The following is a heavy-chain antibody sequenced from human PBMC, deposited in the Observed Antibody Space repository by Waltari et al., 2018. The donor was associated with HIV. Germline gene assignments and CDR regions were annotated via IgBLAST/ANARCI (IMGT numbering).Heavy chain of an antibody. V-gene: IGHV3-49*04. CDR2: LRNKPYGGTT. Sequence: ELQLVESGGGLVQPGRSLRLTCIASGFTLDDFAVTWVRQAPGKGLEWVGFLRNKPYGGTTEFAASVKGRFTISRDDSKSSAFLQMNSLKAEDTAVYYCARDRDDGLDVWGQGTTVIVS. J-gene: IGHJ6*02. CDR3: ARDRDDGLDV. CDR1: GFTLDDFA.